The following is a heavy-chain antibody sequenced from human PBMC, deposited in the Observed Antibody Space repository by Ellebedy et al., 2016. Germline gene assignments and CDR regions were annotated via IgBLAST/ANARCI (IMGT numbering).Heavy chain of an antibody. J-gene: IGHJ6*03. CDR1: GGTFSSYA. CDR2: IIPIFGTA. D-gene: IGHD2-21*01. V-gene: IGHV1-69*13. CDR3: AILYCGGDCYWDYYYMDV. Sequence: SVKVSCXASGGTFSSYAISWVRQAPGQGLEWMGGIIPIFGTANYAQKFQGRVTITADESTSTAYMELSSLRSEDTAVYYCAILYCGGDCYWDYYYMDVWGKGTTVTVSS.